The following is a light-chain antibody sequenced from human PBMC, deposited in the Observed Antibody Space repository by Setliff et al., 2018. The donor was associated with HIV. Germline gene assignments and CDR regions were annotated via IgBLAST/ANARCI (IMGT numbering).Light chain of an antibody. Sequence: QSVLTQPPSVSGAPGQTVSMSCMGNISNIGMNYDVHWYQKPSGAAPKLLIYSDTFRPSGIPDRFSGSKFGASAFLTITGLRPEDEADYYCQSLDASLSGSWVFGGGTKVTVL. CDR1: ISNIGMNYD. CDR3: QSLDASLSGSWV. J-gene: IGLJ3*02. V-gene: IGLV1-40*01. CDR2: SDT.